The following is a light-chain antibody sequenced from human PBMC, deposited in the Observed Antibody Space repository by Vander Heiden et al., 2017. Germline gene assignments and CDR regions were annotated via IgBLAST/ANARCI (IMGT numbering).Light chain of an antibody. CDR2: DAS. CDR1: QGISSA. CDR3: QQFNNYPHEFT. J-gene: IGKJ3*01. Sequence: AIQLTQSPSSLSASVGDRVTITCRASQGISSALAWYQQKPGKAPKLLIYDASSLESGGPSRFSGSGSGTDFTLTISSLHPEDFATYYCQQFNNYPHEFTFGPGTKVDIK. V-gene: IGKV1D-13*01.